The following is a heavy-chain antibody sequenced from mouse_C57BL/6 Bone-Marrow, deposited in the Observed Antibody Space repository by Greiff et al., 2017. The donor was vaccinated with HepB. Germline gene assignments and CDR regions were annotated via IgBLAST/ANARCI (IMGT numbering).Heavy chain of an antibody. CDR2: IYPRSGNT. Sequence: QVQLQQSGAELARPGASVKLSCKASGYTFTSYGISWVKQRTGQGLEWIGEIYPRSGNTYYNEKFKGKATLTADKSSSTAYMELRSLTSEDSAVYFCVRAPILYYFDYRGQGTTLTVSS. V-gene: IGHV1-81*01. J-gene: IGHJ2*01. CDR1: GYTFTSYG. CDR3: VRAPILYYFDY.